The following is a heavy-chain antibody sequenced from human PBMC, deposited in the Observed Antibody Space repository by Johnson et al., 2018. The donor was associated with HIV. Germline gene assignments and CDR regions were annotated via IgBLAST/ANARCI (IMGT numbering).Heavy chain of an antibody. CDR1: RFTFRSYL. J-gene: IGHJ3*02. D-gene: IGHD2-21*02. CDR2: ISASGAST. V-gene: IGHV3-23*04. CDR3: ARVLAYCGGDCSPGAFDI. Sequence: VQLVESGGGVVQPGRSLRLSCAASRFTFRSYLLTWVRQAPGKGLEWVSHISASGASTYYADSVEGRFTLSRDDSKNMLYLQMNSLRAEDTAVYYCARVLAYCGGDCSPGAFDIWGQGTMVTVSS.